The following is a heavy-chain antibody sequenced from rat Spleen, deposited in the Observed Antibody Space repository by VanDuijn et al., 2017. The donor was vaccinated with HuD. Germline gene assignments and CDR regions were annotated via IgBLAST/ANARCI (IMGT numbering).Heavy chain of an antibody. CDR1: GFTFSNYG. Sequence: EVQLVESGGGLVQPGRSLKLSCAASGFTFSNYGMHWIRQAPMKGLEWVASISPSGGSTHYGDSVKGRFTISRDNAKSTLYLQMDSLRSEDTATYYGTGYGYNYVGDYWGQGVMVTVSS. CDR2: ISPSGGST. V-gene: IGHV5-19*01. J-gene: IGHJ2*01. D-gene: IGHD1-9*01. CDR3: TGYGYNYVGDY.